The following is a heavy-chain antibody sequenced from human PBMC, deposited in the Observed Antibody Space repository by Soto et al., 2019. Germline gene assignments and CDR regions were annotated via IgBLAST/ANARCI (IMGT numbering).Heavy chain of an antibody. V-gene: IGHV4-39*01. CDR1: GGSISGSTYY. CDR2: IYYTEPT. CDR3: ARLMFRDGDFDY. J-gene: IGHJ4*02. D-gene: IGHD3-16*01. Sequence: PSDTLYLTCTVSGGSISGSTYYWGWIRQTPGKGLEWLASIYYTEPTAYNTSLKSRLTISVDTSKKQFSLKLKSVIAADTAIYYCARLMFRDGDFDYWGQGTLVTVSS.